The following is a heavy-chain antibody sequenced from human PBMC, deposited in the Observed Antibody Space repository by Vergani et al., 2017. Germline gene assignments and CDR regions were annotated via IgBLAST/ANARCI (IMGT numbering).Heavy chain of an antibody. CDR3: AGYGVNGVAVPDAISNYYYYMDV. CDR2: IIPIFGTT. CDR1: GGTFSSYA. V-gene: IGHV1-69*01. D-gene: IGHD2-2*01. Sequence: QVQLVQSGAEVKKPGSSVKVSCKASGGTFSSYAISWVRQAPGQGLEWMGGIIPIFGTTNYAQKFQGRVTITADESTTTAYMELTSLTSEDSAIDYCAGYGVNGVAVPDAISNYYYYMDVWGEGATV. J-gene: IGHJ6*03.